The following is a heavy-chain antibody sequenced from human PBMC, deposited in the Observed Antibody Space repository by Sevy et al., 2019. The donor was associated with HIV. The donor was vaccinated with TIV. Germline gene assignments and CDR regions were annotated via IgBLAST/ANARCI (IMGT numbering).Heavy chain of an antibody. Sequence: GGSLRLSCAASGFTFSSFGMYWARQAPGEGLEWEAIIWYDGKNALYADSVKGRFTISRDNSKNTLYLQMNSLRAEDTAVYYCARDLEEWELRYLGYWGQGTLVTVSS. J-gene: IGHJ4*02. CDR3: ARDLEEWELRYLGY. D-gene: IGHD1-26*01. V-gene: IGHV3-33*01. CDR2: IWYDGKNA. CDR1: GFTFSSFG.